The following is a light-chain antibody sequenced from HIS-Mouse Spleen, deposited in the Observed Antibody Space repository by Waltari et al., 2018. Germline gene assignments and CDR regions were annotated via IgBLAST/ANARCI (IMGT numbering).Light chain of an antibody. Sequence: SYELTQPASVSVSPGQTARITCSGDALPKNFDYWYQQKSGQAPVLVIYEDSKRPSGIPGRFSGSSSGTMATLTISGAQVEDEADYYCYSTDSSGNHRVFGGGTKLTVL. CDR3: YSTDSSGNHRV. V-gene: IGLV3-10*01. CDR2: EDS. J-gene: IGLJ2*01. CDR1: ALPKNF.